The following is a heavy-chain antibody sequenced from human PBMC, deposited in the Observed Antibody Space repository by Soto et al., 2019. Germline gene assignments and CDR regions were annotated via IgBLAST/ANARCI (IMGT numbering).Heavy chain of an antibody. Sequence: PGGSLTLSCEASGLTFSPYRMHWVRQAPWKGLVWVSRIRSDGSSTTYADSVKGRFTISRDNAKNMLYLQMDSLRAEDTAVYYCARSDYADYWGQGALVTLSS. CDR3: ARSDYADY. V-gene: IGHV3-74*03. J-gene: IGHJ4*02. CDR2: IRSDGSST. CDR1: GLTFSPYR. D-gene: IGHD2-2*01.